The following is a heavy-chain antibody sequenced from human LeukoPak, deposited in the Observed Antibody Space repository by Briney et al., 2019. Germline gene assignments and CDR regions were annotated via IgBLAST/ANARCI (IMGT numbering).Heavy chain of an antibody. V-gene: IGHV3-64*01. Sequence: GGSLRLSCAASGFTFSSYAMHWVRQAPGKGLEYVSAISSNGGSTNYANSVKGRFTISRDNSKNTLYLQMGSLRAEDMAVYYCARGGWVVVVPAAIDFDYWGQGTLVTVSS. J-gene: IGHJ4*02. CDR2: ISSNGGST. CDR1: GFTFSSYA. D-gene: IGHD2-2*02. CDR3: ARGGWVVVVPAAIDFDY.